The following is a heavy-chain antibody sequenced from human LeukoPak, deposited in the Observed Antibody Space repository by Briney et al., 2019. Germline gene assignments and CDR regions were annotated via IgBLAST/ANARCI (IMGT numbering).Heavy chain of an antibody. CDR2: IYSGGST. CDR1: GFTFSDYY. J-gene: IGHJ4*02. Sequence: GGSLRLSCAASGFTFSDYYMSWVRQAPGKGLEWVSVIYSGGSTYYADSVKGRFTISRDNSKNTLYLQMNSLRAEDTAVYYCASKPLLDYYDSSGLDYWGQGTLVTVSS. V-gene: IGHV3-66*01. CDR3: ASKPLLDYYDSSGLDY. D-gene: IGHD3-22*01.